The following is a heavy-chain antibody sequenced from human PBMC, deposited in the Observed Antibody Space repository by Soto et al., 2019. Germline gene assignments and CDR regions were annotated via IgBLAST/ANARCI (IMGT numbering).Heavy chain of an antibody. Sequence: QPGGSLRLSCAASGFTFSSYAMSWVRQAPGKGLEWVSGISGSGITTYNGDSVKGRFTISRDDSKNTLYLQINSLRAEDTAVYYCAKSNGDYPYYYGMDVWGQGTTVTVSS. J-gene: IGHJ6*02. V-gene: IGHV3-23*01. CDR1: GFTFSSYA. CDR2: ISGSGITT. D-gene: IGHD4-17*01. CDR3: AKSNGDYPYYYGMDV.